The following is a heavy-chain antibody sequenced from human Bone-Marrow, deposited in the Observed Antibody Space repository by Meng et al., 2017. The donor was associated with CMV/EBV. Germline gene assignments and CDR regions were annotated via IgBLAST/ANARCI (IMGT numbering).Heavy chain of an antibody. V-gene: IGHV1-2*02. J-gene: IGHJ4*02. CDR2: INPNSGGT. CDR1: GSTFTGYY. CDR3: AREEGGYSGYDLGY. D-gene: IGHD5-12*01. Sequence: VQRGASGAEVKKPGASVTVSCKASGSTFTGYYMNWVRQAPGQGLEWMGWINPNSGGTNYAQKFQGRVTMTRDTSISTAYMELSRLRSDDTAVYYCAREEGGYSGYDLGYWGQGTLVTVSS.